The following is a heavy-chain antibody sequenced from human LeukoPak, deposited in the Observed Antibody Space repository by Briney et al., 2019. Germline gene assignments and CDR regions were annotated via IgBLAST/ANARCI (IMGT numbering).Heavy chain of an antibody. CDR1: GFTFSSYA. V-gene: IGHV3-30*04. Sequence: GGSLRLSCAASGFTFSSYAMHWVRQAPGKGLEGVAVISYDGSNKYYADSVKGRFTISRDNSKNTLYLQMNSLRAEDTAVYYCARSYTAMALFDYWGQGTLVTVSS. CDR2: ISYDGSNK. CDR3: ARSYTAMALFDY. J-gene: IGHJ4*02. D-gene: IGHD5-18*01.